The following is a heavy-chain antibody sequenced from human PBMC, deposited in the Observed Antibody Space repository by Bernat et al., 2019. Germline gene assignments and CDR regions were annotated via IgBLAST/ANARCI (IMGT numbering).Heavy chain of an antibody. CDR2: IQYDGGNK. CDR1: GFTFSNYG. Sequence: QVQLVESGGGVVQPGGSLRLSCAASGFTFSNYGMHWVRQAPGKGLEWVAVIQYDGGNKYYADSVKGRFTISRDNSKNTLYLQMNSLRAEDTTVYYCVKGGYSYGYHFDLWGRGTLVTVSS. V-gene: IGHV3-30*02. J-gene: IGHJ2*01. D-gene: IGHD5-18*01. CDR3: VKGGYSYGYHFDL.